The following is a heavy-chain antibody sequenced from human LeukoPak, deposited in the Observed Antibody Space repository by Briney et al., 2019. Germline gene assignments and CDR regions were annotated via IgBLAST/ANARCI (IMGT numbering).Heavy chain of an antibody. CDR1: GFTFRGSV. V-gene: IGHV3-73*01. Sequence: GGPLKLSCAASGFTFRGSVMHWVRQASGKGLEWVGRIRSKANSYATAYAASVKGRFTISRDDSKNTAYLQMNSLKTEDTAVYYCTTHIDYYDSSGQHYWGQGTLVTVSS. CDR3: TTHIDYYDSSGQHY. D-gene: IGHD3-22*01. J-gene: IGHJ4*02. CDR2: IRSKANSYAT.